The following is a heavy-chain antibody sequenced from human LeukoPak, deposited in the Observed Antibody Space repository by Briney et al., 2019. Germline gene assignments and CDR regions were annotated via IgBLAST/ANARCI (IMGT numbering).Heavy chain of an antibody. CDR3: ARGGRATIFGVALDAFDI. CDR1: GYTFTGYY. Sequence: ASVKVSCKASGYTFTGYYMHWVRQAPGQGLEWMGWINPNSGGTNYAQKFQGRVTMTRDTSISTTYMELSRLRSDDTAVYYCARGGRATIFGVALDAFDIWGQGTMVTVSS. D-gene: IGHD3-3*01. J-gene: IGHJ3*02. V-gene: IGHV1-2*02. CDR2: INPNSGGT.